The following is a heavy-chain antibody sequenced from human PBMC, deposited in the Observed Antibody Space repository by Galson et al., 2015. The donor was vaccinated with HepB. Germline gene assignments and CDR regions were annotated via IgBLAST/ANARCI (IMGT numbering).Heavy chain of an antibody. Sequence: SVKVSCKASGGTFSSYAISWVRQAPGQGLEWMGGIIPIFGTANYAQKFQGRVTITADESTSTAYMELRSLRSDDTAVYYCARELLYCSGGSCYPGDYWGQGTLVTVSS. V-gene: IGHV1-69*13. D-gene: IGHD2-15*01. CDR3: ARELLYCSGGSCYPGDY. CDR2: IIPIFGTA. CDR1: GGTFSSYA. J-gene: IGHJ4*02.